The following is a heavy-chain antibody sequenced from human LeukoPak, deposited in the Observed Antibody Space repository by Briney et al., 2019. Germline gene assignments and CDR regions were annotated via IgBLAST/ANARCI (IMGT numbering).Heavy chain of an antibody. J-gene: IGHJ4*02. CDR2: TSTYNT. D-gene: IGHD6-19*01. CDR1: GYTFINRG. V-gene: IGHV1-18*01. CDR3: AKGSSGWSLDY. Sequence: VASVKVSCKASGYTFINRGISWVRQAPGQGLEWMGWTSTYNTNYIQKLQGRVTMTTDTSTSTAYMELRGLRSDDTAVYYCAKGSSGWSLDYWGQGTLVTVSS.